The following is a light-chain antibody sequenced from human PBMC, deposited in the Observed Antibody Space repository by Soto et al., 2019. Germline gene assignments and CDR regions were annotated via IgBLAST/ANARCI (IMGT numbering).Light chain of an antibody. J-gene: IGLJ2*01. CDR1: SRDIGAYNL. Sequence: QSVLTQPASVSGSPGQSITISCSGTSRDIGAYNLVSWYQQPPGKAPKLLIYEVRNRPSGISYRFSGSKSGTTASLTISSLLPEDEADYYCSAYTSSSTLGVFGGGTKLTVL. V-gene: IGLV2-14*01. CDR3: SAYTSSSTLGV. CDR2: EVR.